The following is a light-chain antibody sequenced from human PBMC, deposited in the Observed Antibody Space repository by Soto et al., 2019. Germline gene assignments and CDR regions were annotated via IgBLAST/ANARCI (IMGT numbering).Light chain of an antibody. J-gene: IGLJ6*01. CDR2: EVR. V-gene: IGLV2-14*01. Sequence: SVLTQPASVSGSPGQSITVSCTGTNTDVGGYNYVSWYQHRPGKAPRLMIYEVRNRLSGVSNRFSGSKSGNTASLTISGLQSEDEADYYCTSYTPTGALVFGSGTKV. CDR3: TSYTPTGALV. CDR1: NTDVGGYNY.